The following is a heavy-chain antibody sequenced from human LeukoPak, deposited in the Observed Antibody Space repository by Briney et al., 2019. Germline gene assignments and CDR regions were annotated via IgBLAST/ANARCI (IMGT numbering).Heavy chain of an antibody. CDR2: IYTSGST. D-gene: IGHD3-22*01. CDR1: GGSISSSTYY. CDR3: ARTRYDYYDSSGEVSYYMDV. V-gene: IGHV4-61*02. Sequence: PSETLSLTCTVSGGSISSSTYYWSWIRQPAGKGLEWIERIYTSGSTNYNPSLKSRVTMSVDTSKNQFSLKLSSVTAADTAVYYCARTRYDYYDSSGEVSYYMDVWGKGTTVTISS. J-gene: IGHJ6*03.